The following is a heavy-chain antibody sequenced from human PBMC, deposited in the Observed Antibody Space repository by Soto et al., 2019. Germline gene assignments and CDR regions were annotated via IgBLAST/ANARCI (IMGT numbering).Heavy chain of an antibody. CDR2: TYYRSKWYR. J-gene: IGHJ6*02. D-gene: IGHD1-7*01. Sequence: SQTLSLTCAISGDSVSRNSGAWNWIRQSPSGGLQWLGRTYYRSKWYREYAPSVKSRITINPDTAKNQFALQLKSVSPDESGDYSFERGNFKDEGYYYGMDVWGRGIKVTVSS. CDR1: GDSVSRNSGA. V-gene: IGHV6-1*01. CDR3: ERGNFKDEGYYYGMDV.